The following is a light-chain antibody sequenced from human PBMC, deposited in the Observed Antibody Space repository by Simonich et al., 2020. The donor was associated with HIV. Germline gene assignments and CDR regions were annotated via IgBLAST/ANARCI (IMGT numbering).Light chain of an antibody. CDR1: QSVLSTSNNKNY. Sequence: DIVMTQSPDSLAVSLGERAAINCKSSQSVLSTSNNKNYLAWYQQKPGQPPKLLIYWASTRESGVPGRFRGSGSGTDFTLTISSLQAEDVAVYYCQHYSNAPRTFGQGTKVEIK. V-gene: IGKV4-1*01. CDR3: QHYSNAPRT. J-gene: IGKJ1*01. CDR2: WAS.